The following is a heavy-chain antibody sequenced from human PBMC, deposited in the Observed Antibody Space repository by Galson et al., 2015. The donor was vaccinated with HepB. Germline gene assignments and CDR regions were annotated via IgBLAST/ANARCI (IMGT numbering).Heavy chain of an antibody. V-gene: IGHV3-74*01. Sequence: SLRLSCAASGFTFSSYWMHWVRQAPGKGLVWVSRINSDGSSTSYADSVKGRFTISRDNAKNTLYLQMNSLRAEDTAVYYCARLPIVVVPADDYWGQGTLVTVSS. CDR3: ARLPIVVVPADDY. CDR1: GFTFSSYW. J-gene: IGHJ4*02. CDR2: INSDGSST. D-gene: IGHD2-2*01.